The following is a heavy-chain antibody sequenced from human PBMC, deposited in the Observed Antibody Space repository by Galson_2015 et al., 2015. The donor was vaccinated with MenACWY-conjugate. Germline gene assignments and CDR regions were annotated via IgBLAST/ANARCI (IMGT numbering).Heavy chain of an antibody. J-gene: IGHJ3*02. V-gene: IGHV3-23*01. CDR3: AKCLGFGEMATITPLDAFDI. CDR1: GFTFSSYA. D-gene: IGHD5-24*01. Sequence: SLRLSCAASGFTFSSYAMSWVRQAPGKGLEWVSAISGSGGSTYYADSVKGRFTISRDNSKNTLYLQMNSLRAEDTAVYYCAKCLGFGEMATITPLDAFDIWGQGTMVTVYS. CDR2: ISGSGGST.